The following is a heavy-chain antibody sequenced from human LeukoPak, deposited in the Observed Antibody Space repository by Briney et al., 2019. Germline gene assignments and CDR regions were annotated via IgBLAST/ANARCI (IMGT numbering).Heavy chain of an antibody. J-gene: IGHJ4*02. CDR2: IRYDGSNK. Sequence: GGSLRLSCAASGFTFSNYGMHWVRQAPGKGLEWVAFIRYDGSNKYYADSVKGRFTISRDDSKNTLYLQMNSLRTEDTAVYYCAKDRGGYNYSPLYYWGQGTLVTVSS. CDR1: GFTFSNYG. D-gene: IGHD5-24*01. CDR3: AKDRGGYNYSPLYY. V-gene: IGHV3-30*02.